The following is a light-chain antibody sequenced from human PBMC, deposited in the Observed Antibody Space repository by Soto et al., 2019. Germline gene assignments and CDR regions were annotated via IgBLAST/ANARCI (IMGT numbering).Light chain of an antibody. CDR3: QHYDGALT. Sequence: EITLTQSPHTLSLSPGERASLSCRTSQSISRSYFAWYQQKPGQSPRLLVYAASIRAPGTPDRFRCSGSGTDFTLTIRRVESADCAVSFGQHYDGALTFGGGTRVEIK. J-gene: IGKJ4*01. CDR1: QSISRSY. V-gene: IGKV3-20*01. CDR2: AAS.